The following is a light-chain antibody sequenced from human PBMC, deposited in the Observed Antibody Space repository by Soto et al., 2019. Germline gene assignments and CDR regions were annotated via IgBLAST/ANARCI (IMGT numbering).Light chain of an antibody. V-gene: IGKV3D-20*02. Sequence: EIVLTQSPGTLSLSPGERATLSCRASQSVSSSHLAWYQQKFGQAPRLLIYGASNRATGIPARFSGSGSGTDFTLTISSLQPEDFAVYYCQQRSNWPLTFGQGTRLEIK. J-gene: IGKJ5*01. CDR3: QQRSNWPLT. CDR2: GAS. CDR1: QSVSSSH.